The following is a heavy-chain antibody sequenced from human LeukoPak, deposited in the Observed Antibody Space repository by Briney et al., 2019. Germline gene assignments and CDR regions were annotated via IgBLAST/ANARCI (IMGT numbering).Heavy chain of an antibody. CDR2: IYYSGST. D-gene: IGHD6-19*01. CDR3: ARDRVAVAGTRAFDI. V-gene: IGHV4-30-4*08. Sequence: SQTLSLTCTASGGSISSGEYYWRWIRQPPGKGLEWIGYIYYSGSTYYNPSLKSRVTMSVDTSKNQFSLKLSSVTAADTAVYYCARDRVAVAGTRAFDIWGQGTMVTVSS. CDR1: GGSISSGEYY. J-gene: IGHJ3*02.